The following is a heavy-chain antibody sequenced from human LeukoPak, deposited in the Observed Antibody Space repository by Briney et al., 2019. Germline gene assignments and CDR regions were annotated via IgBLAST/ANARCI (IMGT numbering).Heavy chain of an antibody. Sequence: PGGSLRLSCAVSGFTFSNEAMGWVRQLRGGGLEWVSTISPGGGTTYYAESMKGRFTISRDNSKSTLYLEMNSLRVEDTAVYYCAKTPRITALNWFDPWGQGTLVTVSS. J-gene: IGHJ5*02. CDR2: ISPGGGTT. D-gene: IGHD6-6*01. CDR1: GFTFSNEA. V-gene: IGHV3-23*01. CDR3: AKTPRITALNWFDP.